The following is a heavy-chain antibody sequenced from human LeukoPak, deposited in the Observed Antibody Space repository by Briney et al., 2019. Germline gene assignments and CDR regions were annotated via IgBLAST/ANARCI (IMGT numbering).Heavy chain of an antibody. CDR2: IYHSGST. Sequence: KPSETLSLTCAVSGYSISSGYYWGWIRQPPGKGLEWIGSIYHSGSTYYNPSLKSRVTISVDTSKNQFSLKLSSVTAADTAVYCCASRPRIAAAGTIDYWGQGTLVTVSS. J-gene: IGHJ4*02. CDR3: ASRPRIAAAGTIDY. CDR1: GYSISSGYY. V-gene: IGHV4-38-2*01. D-gene: IGHD6-13*01.